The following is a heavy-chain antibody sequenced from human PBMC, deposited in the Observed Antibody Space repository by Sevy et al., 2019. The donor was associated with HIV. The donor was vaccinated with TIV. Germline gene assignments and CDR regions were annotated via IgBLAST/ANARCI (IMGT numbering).Heavy chain of an antibody. J-gene: IGHJ4*02. D-gene: IGHD6-13*01. Sequence: SETLSLTCTVSGGSITNDYWGWIQQPPGMTLEWIGYIHSSGNTNSNPSLNSRVTISVDTSNNQYSLNLNSVTAADTAVYYCATYMGSGTSFDYWGQGTLVTVSS. CDR3: ATYMGSGTSFDY. V-gene: IGHV4-59*13. CDR1: GGSITNDY. CDR2: IHSSGNT.